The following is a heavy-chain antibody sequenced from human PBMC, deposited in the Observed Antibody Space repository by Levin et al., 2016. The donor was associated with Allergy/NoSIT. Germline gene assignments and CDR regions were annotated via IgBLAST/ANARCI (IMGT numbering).Heavy chain of an antibody. CDR3: ARSLSGYYTVFDY. J-gene: IGHJ4*02. Sequence: SETLSLTCTVSGGSISSYYWSWIRQPPGKGLEWIGYIYYSGSTNYNPSLKSRVTISVDTSKNQFSLKLSSVTAADTAVYYCARSLSGYYTVFDYWGQGTLVTVSS. CDR2: IYYSGST. CDR1: GGSISSYY. D-gene: IGHD3-3*01. V-gene: IGHV4-59*08.